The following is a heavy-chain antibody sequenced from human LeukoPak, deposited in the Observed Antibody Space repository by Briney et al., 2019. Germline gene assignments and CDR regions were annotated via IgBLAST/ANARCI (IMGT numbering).Heavy chain of an antibody. Sequence: PGGSLRLSCAASGFTFSSYAMNWVRQAPGKGLEWVSGIGGSGTSTYYADSVKGRFTISRDNSKNTPYLQMNRLRADDTAVYSCAKGGYYDTSGYYYFDYWGQGTLVTVSS. CDR3: AKGGYYDTSGYYYFDY. V-gene: IGHV3-23*01. CDR1: GFTFSSYA. D-gene: IGHD3-22*01. J-gene: IGHJ4*02. CDR2: IGGSGTST.